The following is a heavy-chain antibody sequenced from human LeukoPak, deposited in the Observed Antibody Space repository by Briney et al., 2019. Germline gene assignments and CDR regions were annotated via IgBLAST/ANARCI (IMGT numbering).Heavy chain of an antibody. D-gene: IGHD3-10*01. CDR1: GYTFTSYD. J-gene: IGHJ6*03. Sequence: ASVKVSCKASGYTFTSYDINWVRQATGQGLEWMGWMNPNSGNTGYAQKFQGRVTMTRNTSISTAYMELSSLRSVDTAVYYCARGVAYYGSGLYYYYYMDVWGKGTTVTVSS. CDR2: MNPNSGNT. CDR3: ARGVAYYGSGLYYYYYMDV. V-gene: IGHV1-8*01.